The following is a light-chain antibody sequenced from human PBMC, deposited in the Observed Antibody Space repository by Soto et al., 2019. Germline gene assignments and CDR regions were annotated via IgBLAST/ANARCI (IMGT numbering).Light chain of an antibody. Sequence: DIQMTQSPSSLSASVGDRVTITCRASQSISNYLIWYQQKPGKAPILLIYAASSLQSGVPSRFSGSGSGTDFTLTISSLQPEDFATYYCQQNYNTPQTFGQGTKVEIK. CDR3: QQNYNTPQT. V-gene: IGKV1-39*01. J-gene: IGKJ1*01. CDR2: AAS. CDR1: QSISNY.